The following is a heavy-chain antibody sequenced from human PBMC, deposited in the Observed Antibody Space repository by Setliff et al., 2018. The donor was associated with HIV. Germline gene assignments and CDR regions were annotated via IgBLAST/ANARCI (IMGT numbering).Heavy chain of an antibody. CDR3: VRGWIDDSRIY. J-gene: IGHJ4*02. CDR1: RFSLFRDYG. V-gene: IGHV3-30*02. D-gene: IGHD3-22*01. CDR2: IRFDGSYK. Sequence: GGSLRLSCVASRFSLFRDYGMHWVRQAPGKGLEWVAFIRFDGSYKYYADSVEGRFTISRDNSKNTVFLQMSSLRVEDTAVYYCVRGWIDDSRIYWGLGTLVTVSS.